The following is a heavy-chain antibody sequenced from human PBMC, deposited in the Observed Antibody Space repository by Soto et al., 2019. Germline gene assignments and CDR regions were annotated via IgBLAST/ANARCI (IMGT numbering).Heavy chain of an antibody. CDR2: LYTEGTT. CDR3: VRPRPSGENYGMDV. D-gene: IGHD3-16*01. V-gene: IGHV3-53*01. Sequence: GGSLRLSCVASGLTVRHNYMAWVRPAPEMGLEWVSILYTEGTTYYADSVKGRFTISRDSSKNTLFLQMDSLRAEDTAVYYCVRPRPSGENYGMDVWGQGTTVTFSS. CDR1: GLTVRHNY. J-gene: IGHJ6*02.